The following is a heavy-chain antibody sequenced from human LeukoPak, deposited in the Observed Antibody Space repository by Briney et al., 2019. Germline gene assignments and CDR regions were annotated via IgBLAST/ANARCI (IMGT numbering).Heavy chain of an antibody. Sequence: SETLSLTCTVSGGSISSYYWSWIRQPPGKGLEWIGYIYYSGSTNYNPSLKSRVTISVDTSKNQFSLKLSSVTAADTAVYYCARGPKRITMIVVAKGDAFDIWGQGTMVTVSS. CDR2: IYYSGST. CDR1: GGSISSYY. CDR3: ARGPKRITMIVVAKGDAFDI. V-gene: IGHV4-59*01. J-gene: IGHJ3*02. D-gene: IGHD3-22*01.